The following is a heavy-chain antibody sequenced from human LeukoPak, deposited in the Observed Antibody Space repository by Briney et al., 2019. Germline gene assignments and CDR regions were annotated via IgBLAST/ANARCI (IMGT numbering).Heavy chain of an antibody. D-gene: IGHD2-8*02. Sequence: GGSLRLSCAASGFTFSKAWMGWVRQAPGKGLEWVGRIKSNDHGGAIDYAATVKGRFAVSRDDSKNTLYLQLNSLKTEDTAMYYCTTDGGVLVRPLFDYWGQGTLVTVSS. CDR2: IKSNDHGGAI. CDR3: TTDGGVLVRPLFDY. CDR1: GFTFSKAW. J-gene: IGHJ4*02. V-gene: IGHV3-15*01.